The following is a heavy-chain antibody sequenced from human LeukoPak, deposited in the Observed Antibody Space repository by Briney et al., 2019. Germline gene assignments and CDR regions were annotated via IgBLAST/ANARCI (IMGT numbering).Heavy chain of an antibody. CDR1: GYTFTGYY. V-gene: IGHV1-18*04. Sequence: ASVKVSCKASGYTFTGYYMHWVRQAPGQGLEWMGWISSYNGNTNYAQKLQGRVTMTTDTSTSTAYMELRSLRSDDTAVYYCARDRVVSYCSSTKCYTALDYWGQGTLLTVSS. CDR3: ARDRVVSYCSSTKCYTALDY. CDR2: ISSYNGNT. J-gene: IGHJ4*02. D-gene: IGHD2-2*02.